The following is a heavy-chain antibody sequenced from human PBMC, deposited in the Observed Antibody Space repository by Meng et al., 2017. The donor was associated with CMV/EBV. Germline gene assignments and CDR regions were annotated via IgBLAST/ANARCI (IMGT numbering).Heavy chain of an antibody. D-gene: IGHD3-3*01. V-gene: IGHV1-18*01. Sequence: GGSLRLSCAASGYTFTSYGISWVRQAPGQGLEWMGWISAYNGNTNYAQKLQGRVTMTTDTSTSTAYMELRSLRSDDTAVYYCARDPPYYDFWSGYYFKPNEPVLFDYWGQGTLVTVSS. CDR1: GYTFTSYG. J-gene: IGHJ4*02. CDR2: ISAYNGNT. CDR3: ARDPPYYDFWSGYYFKPNEPVLFDY.